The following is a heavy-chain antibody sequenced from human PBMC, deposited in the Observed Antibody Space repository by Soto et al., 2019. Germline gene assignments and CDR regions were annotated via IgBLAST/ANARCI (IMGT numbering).Heavy chain of an antibody. D-gene: IGHD3-22*01. Sequence: QVQLQESGPGLVKPSQTLSLTCTVSAGSISSGGYYWSWIRQHPGKGLEWIGYIYYSGSTYYNPALKGRVTISVDTSKYQFSLKLSSVTAADTAVYYCARVFSDSSSFFDPWGQGTLVTVSS. V-gene: IGHV4-31*03. J-gene: IGHJ5*02. CDR2: IYYSGST. CDR3: ARVFSDSSSFFDP. CDR1: AGSISSGGYY.